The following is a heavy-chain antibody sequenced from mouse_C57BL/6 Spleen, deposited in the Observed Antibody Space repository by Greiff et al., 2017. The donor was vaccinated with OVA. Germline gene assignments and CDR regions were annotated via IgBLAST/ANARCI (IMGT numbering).Heavy chain of an antibody. CDR3: ARWDSNYLYYFDY. V-gene: IGHV1-52*01. D-gene: IGHD2-5*01. CDR1: GYTFTSYW. J-gene: IGHJ2*01. Sequence: QVQLQQPGAELVRPGSSVKLSCKASGYTFTSYWMHWVKQRPIQGLEWIGNIDPSDSETHYNQKFKDKATLTVDKSSSTAYMQLSSLTSEDSAVYYCARWDSNYLYYFDYWGQGTTLTVSS. CDR2: IDPSDSET.